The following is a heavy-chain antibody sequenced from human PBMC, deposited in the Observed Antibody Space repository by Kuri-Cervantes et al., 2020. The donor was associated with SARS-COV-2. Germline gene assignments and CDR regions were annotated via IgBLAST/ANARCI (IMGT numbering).Heavy chain of an antibody. CDR2: ISAYNGNT. J-gene: IGHJ4*02. CDR3: ARGRPADYDSSGYTFDY. D-gene: IGHD3-22*01. CDR1: GYTFTSYG. V-gene: IGHV1-18*04. Sequence: ASVKVSCKASGYTFTSYGISWVRQAPGQGLEWVGWISAYNGNTNYAQKLQGRVTMTTDTSTSTAYMELRSLRSDDTAVYYCARGRPADYDSSGYTFDYWGQGTLVTVSS.